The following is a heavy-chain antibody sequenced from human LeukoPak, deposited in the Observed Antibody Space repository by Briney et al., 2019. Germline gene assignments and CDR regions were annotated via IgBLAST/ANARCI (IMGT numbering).Heavy chain of an antibody. D-gene: IGHD1-26*01. CDR3: AKKTIVGATVDAFDI. Sequence: PGGSLRLSCPASGFTFSNYGMHWVRQAPGKGLEWVASIRYDGFNKYYADSLKGRFTFSRDNSKNTLYLQMNSLRAEDTAVYYCAKKTIVGATVDAFDIWGQGTMVIVSS. V-gene: IGHV3-30*02. CDR2: IRYDGFNK. CDR1: GFTFSNYG. J-gene: IGHJ3*02.